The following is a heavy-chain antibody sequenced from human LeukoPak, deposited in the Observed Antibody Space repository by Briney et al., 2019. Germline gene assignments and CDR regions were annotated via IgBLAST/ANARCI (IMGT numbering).Heavy chain of an antibody. V-gene: IGHV1-46*01. D-gene: IGHD5-24*01. J-gene: IGHJ4*02. CDR2: INPSGGST. CDR1: GYTFTCYY. Sequence: ASVKVSCKASGYTFTCYYMHWVRQAPGQGLEWMGIINPSGGSTSYAQKFQGRVTMTRDTSTSTVYMELSSLRSEDTAVYYCARGPMRDGYNKFSPIGGYWGQGTLVTVSS. CDR3: ARGPMRDGYNKFSPIGGY.